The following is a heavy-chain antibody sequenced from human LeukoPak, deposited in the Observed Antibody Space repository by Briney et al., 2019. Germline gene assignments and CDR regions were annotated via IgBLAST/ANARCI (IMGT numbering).Heavy chain of an antibody. J-gene: IGHJ5*02. CDR3: ARASVVVPAAISNWFDP. V-gene: IGHV4-38-2*02. D-gene: IGHD2-2*01. CDR2: IFHSGST. Sequence: SETLSLTCSVSGYSISSGYFWGWIRQSPGKGLEWLGSIFHSGSTYYNPSLKSRVTISVDTSKNQFSLKLSSVTATDTAVYYCARASVVVPAAISNWFDPWGQGTLVTVSS. CDR1: GYSISSGYF.